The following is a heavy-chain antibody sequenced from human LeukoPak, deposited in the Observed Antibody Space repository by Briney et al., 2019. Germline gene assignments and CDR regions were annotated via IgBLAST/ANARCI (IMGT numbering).Heavy chain of an antibody. CDR3: ARTYCNYVSLSWFDP. D-gene: IGHD4-11*01. CDR1: GGSFSGYY. Sequence: PSETLSLTCAVYGGSFSGYYWSWIRQPPGKGLEWIGAINHSGSTNYNPSLKSRVTISVDTSKNQFSLKLSSVTAADTAVYYCARTYCNYVSLSWFDPWGQGTLVTVSS. CDR2: INHSGST. V-gene: IGHV4-34*01. J-gene: IGHJ5*02.